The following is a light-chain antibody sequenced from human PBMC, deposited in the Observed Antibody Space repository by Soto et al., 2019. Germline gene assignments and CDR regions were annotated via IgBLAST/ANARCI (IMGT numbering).Light chain of an antibody. Sequence: QSALTQPASVSGSPGQSITIPCTGTSSDIGNYNSVSWYQQHPGKAPKLIIFEVSNRPSGVSVRFSGSKSGNTASLTISGLQADDEADYYCGSYTTYRPYVFGSGTKLTVL. CDR3: GSYTTYRPYV. V-gene: IGLV2-14*01. CDR2: EVS. CDR1: SSDIGNYNS. J-gene: IGLJ1*01.